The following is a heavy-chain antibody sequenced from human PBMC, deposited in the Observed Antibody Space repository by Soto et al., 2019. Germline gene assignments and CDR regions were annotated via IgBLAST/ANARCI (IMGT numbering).Heavy chain of an antibody. CDR1: GYSFATYG. V-gene: IGHV1-18*04. Sequence: ASVKVSCKASGYSFATYGFSWVRQAPGQGLECVGWISAHNGDTHYSQKFQGRVTLTTDTSTNTGYMELRSLTSGDTAVYFCATEPIYYNDGSGYYPLGNWGQGTLVTVSS. CDR2: ISAHNGDT. D-gene: IGHD3-22*01. J-gene: IGHJ4*02. CDR3: ATEPIYYNDGSGYYPLGN.